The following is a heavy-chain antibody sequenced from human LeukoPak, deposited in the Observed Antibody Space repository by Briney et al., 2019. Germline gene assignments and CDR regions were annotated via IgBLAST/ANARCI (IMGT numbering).Heavy chain of an antibody. V-gene: IGHV1-2*02. D-gene: IGHD3-10*01. CDR3: ARNGAVGAFDI. Sequence: ASVKVSCKASGYTFTGYYIHWVRQAPGQGLEWMGWINPHSGGTNYAQKFQGRVTITADESTSTAYMELSSLRSEDTAVYYCARNGAVGAFDIWGQGTMVTVSS. CDR1: GYTFTGYY. J-gene: IGHJ3*02. CDR2: INPHSGGT.